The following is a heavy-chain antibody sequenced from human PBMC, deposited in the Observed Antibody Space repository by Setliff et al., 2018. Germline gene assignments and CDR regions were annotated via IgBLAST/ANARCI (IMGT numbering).Heavy chain of an antibody. V-gene: IGHV4-34*01. CDR3: ARVVPAAMYFDY. CDR1: GGSFSGYY. J-gene: IGHJ4*02. CDR2: INHSGST. D-gene: IGHD2-2*01. Sequence: SETLSLTCAVYGGSFSGYYWSWIRQPPGKGLEWIGEINHSGSTNYNPSLKSRVTISVDTSKNQFSLKLSSVTAADTVVYYCARVVPAAMYFDYWGQGTLVTVSS.